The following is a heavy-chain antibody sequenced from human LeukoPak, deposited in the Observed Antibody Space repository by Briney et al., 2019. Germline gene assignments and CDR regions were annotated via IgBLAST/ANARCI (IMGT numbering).Heavy chain of an antibody. CDR3: ARDRGRGYGMDV. CDR1: GFTFSSYD. CDR2: IGTAGDT. V-gene: IGHV3-13*01. Sequence: TGGSLRLSCAASGFTFSSYDMHWVRHATGKGLEWVSAIGTAGDTYYPGSVKGRFTISRENAKNSLYLQMNSLRAGDTAVYYCARDRGRGYGMDVWGQGTTVTVSS. D-gene: IGHD3-10*01. J-gene: IGHJ6*02.